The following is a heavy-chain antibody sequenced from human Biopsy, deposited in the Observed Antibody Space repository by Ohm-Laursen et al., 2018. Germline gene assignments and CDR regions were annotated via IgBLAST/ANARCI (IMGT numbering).Heavy chain of an antibody. CDR3: ARGSSYGYDFDY. CDR1: DGSINSYY. D-gene: IGHD5-18*01. J-gene: IGHJ4*02. Sequence: GTLSLTCTVSDGSINSYYWNWIRQPPGKRLEWIGNIYYSGSTNFNPSLKSRVTISVDTSKNQFSLKLSSVTAAGTAVYFCARGSSYGYDFDYWGQGTLVAVSS. CDR2: IYYSGST. V-gene: IGHV4-59*01.